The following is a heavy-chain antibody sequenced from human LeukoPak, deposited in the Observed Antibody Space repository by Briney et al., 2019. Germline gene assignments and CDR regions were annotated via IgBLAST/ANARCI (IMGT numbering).Heavy chain of an antibody. CDR3: ARVYCSSSSCFFGIFHY. D-gene: IGHD2-2*01. V-gene: IGHV3-33*01. Sequence: PGGSLRLSCAASGFTFSSYGMHWGRQAPGKGLERGAVIWYDGSNKYYADSVKGRFTISRDNSKNTLYLQLDCLRAADTAEYYCARVYCSSSSCFFGIFHYWGQGALVTVSS. J-gene: IGHJ4*02. CDR1: GFTFSSYG. CDR2: IWYDGSNK.